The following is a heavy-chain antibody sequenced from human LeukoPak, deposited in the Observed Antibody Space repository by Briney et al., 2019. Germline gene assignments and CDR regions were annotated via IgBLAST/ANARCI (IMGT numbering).Heavy chain of an antibody. D-gene: IGHD3-22*01. CDR2: IYYSGST. J-gene: IGHJ5*02. Sequence: SSQTLSLTCTVSGGSISSGDYYWSWIRQPPGKGLEWIGYIYYSGSTYYNPSLKSRVTISVDTSKSQFSLKLSSVTAADTAVYYCARVTESPMDYCDSSGYSKIDPWGQGTLVTVPS. CDR1: GGSISSGDYY. V-gene: IGHV4-30-4*08. CDR3: ARVTESPMDYCDSSGYSKIDP.